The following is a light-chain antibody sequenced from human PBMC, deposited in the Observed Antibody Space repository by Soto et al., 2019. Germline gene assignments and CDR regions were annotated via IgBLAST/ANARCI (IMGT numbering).Light chain of an antibody. V-gene: IGKV3-20*01. CDR3: QQYGSAPRLT. CDR2: GAS. CDR1: QSLSNSY. J-gene: IGKJ4*01. Sequence: ETVMTQSPATLSVSPGESATLSCRASQSLSNSYLAWYQQKPGQAPRLLIYGASSRATGIPDRFSGSGSGTDFILTISRLEPEDFAIYYCQQYGSAPRLTFGRGTKVDIK.